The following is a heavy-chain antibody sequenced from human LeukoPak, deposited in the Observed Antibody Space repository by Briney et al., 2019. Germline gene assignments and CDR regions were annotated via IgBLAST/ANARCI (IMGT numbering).Heavy chain of an antibody. CDR2: IYYSGST. Sequence: SEALSLTCTVSGGSISSYYWSWIRQPPGKGLEWIGYIYYSGSTNYNPSLKSRVTISVDTSKNQFSLELSSVTAADTAVYYCARAEYDFWSGYPGYFDYRGQGTLVTVSS. V-gene: IGHV4-59*01. CDR3: ARAEYDFWSGYPGYFDY. J-gene: IGHJ4*02. D-gene: IGHD3-3*01. CDR1: GGSISSYY.